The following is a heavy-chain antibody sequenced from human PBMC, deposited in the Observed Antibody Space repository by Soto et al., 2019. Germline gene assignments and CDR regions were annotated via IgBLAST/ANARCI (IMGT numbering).Heavy chain of an antibody. CDR1: GYTFSSYG. Sequence: QVQLVQSGAEVKKPGASVKVSCRASGYTFSSYGISWVRQAPGQGPEWMGWISAYNGDRNYAQKFQGRVTLTTDTVTSTAYMELRSLRSDDTAVYYCARELSGTYGSYFDYWGQGTRVTVSS. V-gene: IGHV1-18*01. D-gene: IGHD1-26*01. CDR2: ISAYNGDR. CDR3: ARELSGTYGSYFDY. J-gene: IGHJ4*02.